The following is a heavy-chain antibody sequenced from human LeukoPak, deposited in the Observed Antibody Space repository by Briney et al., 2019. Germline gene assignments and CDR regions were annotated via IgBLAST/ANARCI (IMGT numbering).Heavy chain of an antibody. Sequence: GGSLRLSCAASGFTFSSYAMSWVRQAPGKGLEWVSAISGGGGSTYYADSVKGRFTISRDNSKNTLYLQMNSLRAEDTAVYYCAKDLESYYYDSSGYPEFAYWGQGTLVTVSS. CDR2: ISGGGGST. CDR1: GFTFSSYA. J-gene: IGHJ4*02. V-gene: IGHV3-23*01. D-gene: IGHD3-22*01. CDR3: AKDLESYYYDSSGYPEFAY.